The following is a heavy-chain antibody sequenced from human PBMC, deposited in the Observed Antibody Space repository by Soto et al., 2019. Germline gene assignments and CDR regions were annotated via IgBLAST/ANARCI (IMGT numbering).Heavy chain of an antibody. Sequence: PSETLSLTCTVSGGSISSYYWSWIRQPPGKGLEWIGYIYYSGSTNYNPSLKSRVTISVDTSKNQFSLKLSSVTAADTAVYYCARATGYSSSWYQYLSPVDPWGQGTLVTVSS. J-gene: IGHJ5*02. CDR2: IYYSGST. CDR3: ARATGYSSSWYQYLSPVDP. CDR1: GGSISSYY. D-gene: IGHD6-13*01. V-gene: IGHV4-59*08.